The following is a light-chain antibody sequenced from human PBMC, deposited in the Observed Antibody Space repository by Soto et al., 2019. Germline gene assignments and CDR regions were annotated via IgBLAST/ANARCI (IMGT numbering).Light chain of an antibody. J-gene: IGLJ2*01. V-gene: IGLV2-14*01. CDR2: EVS. CDR1: SSDVGGYNY. CDR3: TSYTSSSSYVV. Sequence: QSALTQPASVSGSPGQSITISCTGTSSDVGGYNYVSWYQQHPGKAPKRMIYEVSNRPSGVSNRFSASKSGNTASLTISGLQAEDEADYYCTSYTSSSSYVVFGGGTKLTVL.